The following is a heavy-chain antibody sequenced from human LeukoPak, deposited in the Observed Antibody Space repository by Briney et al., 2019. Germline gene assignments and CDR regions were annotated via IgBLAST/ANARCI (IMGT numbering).Heavy chain of an antibody. V-gene: IGHV3-30*04. CDR2: ISYDGSNK. D-gene: IGHD4-11*01. CDR3: ARDLTTQNAFDI. Sequence: GGSLRLSCAASGFTFSSYAMHWVGQAPGKGLEWVAVISYDGSNKYYADSVKGRFTISRDNSKNTLYLQMNSLRAEDTAVYYCARDLTTQNAFDIWGQGTMVTVSS. J-gene: IGHJ3*02. CDR1: GFTFSSYA.